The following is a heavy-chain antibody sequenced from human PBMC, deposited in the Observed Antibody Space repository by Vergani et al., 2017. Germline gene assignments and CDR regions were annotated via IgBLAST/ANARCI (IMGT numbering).Heavy chain of an antibody. J-gene: IGHJ6*03. CDR3: ARGDPDYDFWTYYYYMDV. V-gene: IGHV1-46*03. CDR1: GYTFTSYY. CDR2: INPSGGSR. D-gene: IGHD3-3*01. Sequence: QVQLVQSGAEVKKPGASVKVSCKASGYTFTSYYMHWVRQAPGQGLEWMGIINPSGGSRSYAQKFQGRVTMTRDTSTSTVYMELSSLRSEDTAVYYCARGDPDYDFWTYYYYMDVWGKGTTVTVSS.